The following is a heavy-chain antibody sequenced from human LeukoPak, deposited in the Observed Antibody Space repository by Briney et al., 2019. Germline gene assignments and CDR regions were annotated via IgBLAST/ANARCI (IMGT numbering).Heavy chain of an antibody. CDR1: GCSISSHY. J-gene: IGHJ4*02. CDR3: ARARGVVEFDY. D-gene: IGHD2-8*01. CDR2: IYYSRST. V-gene: IGHV4-59*11. Sequence: SETLSLTCTGSGCSISSHYWSWIRQPPGKGLEWIGYIYYSRSTNYNPSLKSRVTISVDTSNNQFSMKLSSVTAADTAVYYCARARGVVEFDYWGQGTLVTVSS.